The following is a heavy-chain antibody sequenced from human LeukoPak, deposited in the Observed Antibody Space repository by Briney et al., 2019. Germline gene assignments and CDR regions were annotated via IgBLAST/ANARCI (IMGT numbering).Heavy chain of an antibody. J-gene: IGHJ4*02. D-gene: IGHD2-2*01. CDR2: IWYDGSNK. CDR3: ARDQGCSSTNCYSLFFHY. Sequence: PGRSLRLSCAASGFTFSTYGMHWVRQAPGKGLGWVALIWYDGSNKYYADSVKGRFTISRDNSKNTLYLQMNSLRAEDTAVYYCARDQGCSSTNCYSLFFHYWGQGTLVTVSS. V-gene: IGHV3-33*01. CDR1: GFTFSTYG.